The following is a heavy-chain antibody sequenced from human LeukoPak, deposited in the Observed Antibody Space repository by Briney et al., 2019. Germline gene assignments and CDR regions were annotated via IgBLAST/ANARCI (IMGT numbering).Heavy chain of an antibody. J-gene: IGHJ4*02. V-gene: IGHV4-34*01. CDR2: INRRGAT. Sequence: PSETLSLTCAVSGGSFIGYHWNWIRQLPGKGLEWIGEINRRGATNYNPSLKSRVTISVETSKNQFSLKLTSMTAADTAVYYCARDPTTVTSLPYYFDDWGQGTLVTVSS. D-gene: IGHD4-17*01. CDR1: GGSFIGYH. CDR3: ARDPTTVTSLPYYFDD.